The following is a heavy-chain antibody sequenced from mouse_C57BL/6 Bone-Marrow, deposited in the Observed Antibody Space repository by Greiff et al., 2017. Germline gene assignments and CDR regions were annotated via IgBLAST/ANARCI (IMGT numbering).Heavy chain of an antibody. CDR2: IYPGNSDT. CDR3: ARAYNWDALYFDV. CDR1: GYTFTSYW. D-gene: IGHD4-1*01. Sequence: EVQLQQSGTVLARPGASVKMSCKTSGYTFTSYWMHWVTQRPGQGLEWIGAIYPGNSDTSYNQKFKGKAKLTAVTSASTAYMELSRLTNEDSAVYYCARAYNWDALYFDVWGTGTTVTVSS. J-gene: IGHJ1*03. V-gene: IGHV1-5*01.